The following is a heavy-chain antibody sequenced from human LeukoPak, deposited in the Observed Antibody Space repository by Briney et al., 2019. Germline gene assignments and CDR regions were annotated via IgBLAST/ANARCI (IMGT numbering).Heavy chain of an antibody. V-gene: IGHV4-39*07. J-gene: IGHJ4*02. CDR1: GGSISSGDYY. CDR3: ASDGDTTPAGY. Sequence: PSETLSLTCTVSGGSISSGDYYWSWIRQPPGKGLEWIGEINHSGSTNYNPSLKSRVTISVDTSKNQFSLKLSSVTAADTAVYYCASDGDTTPAGYWGQGTLVTVSS. D-gene: IGHD1-14*01. CDR2: INHSGST.